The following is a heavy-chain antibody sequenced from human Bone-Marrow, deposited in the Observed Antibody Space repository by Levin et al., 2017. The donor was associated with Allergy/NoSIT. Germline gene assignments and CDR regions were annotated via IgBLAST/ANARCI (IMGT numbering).Heavy chain of an antibody. D-gene: IGHD5-12*01. V-gene: IGHV3-30*03. CDR1: GFTFRNYG. CDR2: ISYDGDTK. Sequence: GESLKISCVASGFTFRNYGMHWVRQAPGKGLESVAVISYDGDTKFYADSVEGRFTISRDNSKNTLYLQMNSLRADDTAVYYCARSGGYGDHLDYMGVWGKGTTVTVSS. J-gene: IGHJ6*03. CDR3: ARSGGYGDHLDYMGV.